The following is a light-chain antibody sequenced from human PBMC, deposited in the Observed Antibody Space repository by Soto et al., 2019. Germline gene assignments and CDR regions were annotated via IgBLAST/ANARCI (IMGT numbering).Light chain of an antibody. CDR2: DVS. CDR3: SSYTSTSNYV. Sequence: QSVLTQPASVSGSPGHLITISCTGNNRVVGDYNLLSCYQRHPGKAPKLMICDVSHLPSEVSNRFSGSKSGNTASLTISRLQAEDEADYYCSSYTSTSNYVFGTETKVTVL. J-gene: IGLJ1*01. CDR1: NRVVGDYNL. V-gene: IGLV2-14*01.